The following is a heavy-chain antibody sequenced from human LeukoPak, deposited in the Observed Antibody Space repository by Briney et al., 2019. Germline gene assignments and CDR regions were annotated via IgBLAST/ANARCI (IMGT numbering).Heavy chain of an antibody. D-gene: IGHD2-2*01. Sequence: PGGSLRLSCAASGFTFSSYSMNWVRQAPGKGLEWVSSISSSSSYIYYADSVKGRFTISRDNAKNSLYLQMNSLRAEDTAVYYCAREQGYCSSTSCHPLDCWGQGTLVTVSS. CDR2: ISSSSSYI. CDR3: AREQGYCSSTSCHPLDC. CDR1: GFTFSSYS. V-gene: IGHV3-21*01. J-gene: IGHJ4*02.